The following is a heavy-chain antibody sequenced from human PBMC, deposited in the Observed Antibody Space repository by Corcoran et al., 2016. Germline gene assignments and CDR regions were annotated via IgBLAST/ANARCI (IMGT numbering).Heavy chain of an antibody. CDR1: GFTFSSYG. J-gene: IGHJ4*02. Sequence: QVQLVESGGGVVQPGRSLRLSCAAAGFTFSSYGMHWVRQAPGKGLEWVAVISYDGSNKYYADSVKGRFTISRDNSKNTLYLQMNSRRAEDTAVYYCAKDSFEYSSSPGDYWGQGTLVTVSS. D-gene: IGHD6-6*01. CDR2: ISYDGSNK. CDR3: AKDSFEYSSSPGDY. V-gene: IGHV3-30*18.